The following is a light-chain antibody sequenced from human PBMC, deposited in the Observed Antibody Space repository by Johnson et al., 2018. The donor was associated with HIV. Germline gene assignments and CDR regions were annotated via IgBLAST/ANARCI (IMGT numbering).Light chain of an antibody. CDR2: DTN. Sequence: QSVLTQPPSVSAAPGQKVTISCSGSSSNIVNNSVSLYQQLPGTAPKLLIYDTNKRPSGIPDRFSGSKSGTSATLGITGLPTWDEADYYCGTWDSSLRVGFFGTGTKVTVL. J-gene: IGLJ1*01. V-gene: IGLV1-51*01. CDR1: SSNIVNNS. CDR3: GTWDSSLRVGF.